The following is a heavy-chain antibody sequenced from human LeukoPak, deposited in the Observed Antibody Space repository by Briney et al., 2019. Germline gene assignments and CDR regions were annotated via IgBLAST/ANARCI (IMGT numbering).Heavy chain of an antibody. CDR1: GFTFSSYA. J-gene: IGHJ4*02. V-gene: IGHV3-21*01. CDR3: ARSVGATILLYY. D-gene: IGHD5-12*01. Sequence: GGSLRLSCAASGFTFSSYAMSWVRQAPGKGLEWVSSISSSSSYIYYADPVKGRFTISRDNAKNSLYLQMNSLRAEDTAVYYCARSVGATILLYYWGQGTLVTVSS. CDR2: ISSSSSYI.